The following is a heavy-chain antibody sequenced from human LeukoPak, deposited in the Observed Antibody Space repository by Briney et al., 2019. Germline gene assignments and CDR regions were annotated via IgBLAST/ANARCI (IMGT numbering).Heavy chain of an antibody. CDR3: ARDRYDWGDXYGMDV. CDR2: ISSSGSTT. V-gene: IGHV3-11*01. CDR1: GFTFSDYY. J-gene: IGHJ6*01. D-gene: IGHD1-20*01. Sequence: GGSLRLSCAASGFTFSDYYMSWIRQAPGKGLEWVSYISSSGSTTYYADSVKGRFSISRDNTKNSLFLQMNSLRAEDTAVYYCARDRYDWGDXYGMDVWGQGTTVTVSS.